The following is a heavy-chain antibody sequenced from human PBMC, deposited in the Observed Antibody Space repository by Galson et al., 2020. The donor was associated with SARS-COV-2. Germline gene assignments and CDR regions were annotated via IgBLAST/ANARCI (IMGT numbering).Heavy chain of an antibody. CDR1: GLPFSAHA. J-gene: IGHJ5*02. V-gene: IGHV3-30-3*01. CDR2: IPSDGSNI. D-gene: IGHD1-1*01. Sequence: GGSLRLSCAASGLPFSAHAMHWVRQPPGKGLEWVAVIPSDGSNIYYADSVRGRFTISRDNSKNTVYLQMNSLRPEDTAVYYCASLTLTTTPPWGQGTLVTVSS. CDR3: ASLTLTTTPP.